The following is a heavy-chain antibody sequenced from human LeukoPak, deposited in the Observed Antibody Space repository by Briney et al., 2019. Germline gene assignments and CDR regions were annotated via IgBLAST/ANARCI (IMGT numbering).Heavy chain of an antibody. CDR3: ARAFSSTSPEAN. Sequence: PSETLSLTCTVSDDSISNYYWSWIRQPPGKGLEWIGYMFSSGSTNYNPSLKSRVTISVDTSKNQFSLKLNSVTAADTAVYYCARAFSSTSPEANWGQGTLVTVSS. CDR2: MFSSGST. V-gene: IGHV4-59*08. J-gene: IGHJ4*02. D-gene: IGHD2-2*01. CDR1: DDSISNYY.